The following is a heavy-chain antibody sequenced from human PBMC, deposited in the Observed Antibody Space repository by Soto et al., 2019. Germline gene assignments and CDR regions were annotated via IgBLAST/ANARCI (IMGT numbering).Heavy chain of an antibody. J-gene: IGHJ4*02. CDR1: GYTFTSYA. D-gene: IGHD1-26*01. V-gene: IGHV1-3*01. Sequence: ASVKVSCKASGYTFTSYAMHWVRQAPGQRLEWMGWINAGNGNTKYSQKFQGRVTMTRDTSTSTAYMELSSLRSEDTAAYYCARKSGSYYVYFDYWGQGTLVTVSS. CDR2: INAGNGNT. CDR3: ARKSGSYYVYFDY.